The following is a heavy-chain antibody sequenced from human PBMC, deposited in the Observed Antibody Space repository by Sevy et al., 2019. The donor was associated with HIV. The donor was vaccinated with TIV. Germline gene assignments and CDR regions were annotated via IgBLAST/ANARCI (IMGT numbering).Heavy chain of an antibody. D-gene: IGHD2-15*01. CDR3: AGGGFLSRY. CDR2: INQAGSDK. CDR1: GFTFSVSW. Sequence: GGSLRLSCAASGFTFSVSWMTWVRQGPGKGLEWVANINQAGSDKYYVDSVRGRFTISRDNAKNSLYLQMNSLRVEDTALYFCAGGGFLSRYWGQGSLVTVSS. V-gene: IGHV3-7*01. J-gene: IGHJ4*02.